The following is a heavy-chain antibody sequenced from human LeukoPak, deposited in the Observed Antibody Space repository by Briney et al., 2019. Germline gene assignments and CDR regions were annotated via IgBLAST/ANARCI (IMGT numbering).Heavy chain of an antibody. CDR3: ARECITAAADY. Sequence: GGSLRLSCAASGFTFSSYWMSWVRQAPGKGLEWVANIKQDGSEKYYVDSVKGRFTISRDNAKNSLYLQVNSLRAEDTAVYYCARECITAAADYWGQGTPVTVSS. CDR1: GFTFSSYW. CDR2: IKQDGSEK. D-gene: IGHD6-13*01. J-gene: IGHJ4*02. V-gene: IGHV3-7*01.